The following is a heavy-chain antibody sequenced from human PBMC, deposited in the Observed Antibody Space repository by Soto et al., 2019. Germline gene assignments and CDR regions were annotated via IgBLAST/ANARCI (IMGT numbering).Heavy chain of an antibody. Sequence: QITLKESGPSLVKPTQTLTLTCTFSGFSLTTNGVGVGWIRQSPGEALEWLALIYWDDDKRYSPSLKSRPPISKDTSKTQVVLTMTTRDSVDSGTYYCAFCGYYSSSWFPVFWGQGTLVTVSS. CDR3: AFCGYYSSSWFPVF. CDR1: GFSLTTNGVG. V-gene: IGHV2-5*02. J-gene: IGHJ4*02. CDR2: IYWDDDK. D-gene: IGHD6-13*01.